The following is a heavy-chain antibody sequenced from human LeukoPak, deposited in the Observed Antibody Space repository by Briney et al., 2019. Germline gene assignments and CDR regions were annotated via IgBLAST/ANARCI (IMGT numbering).Heavy chain of an antibody. Sequence: PGGSLRLSCGGSGFTFKSFSMHWVRQAPGKGLEWVSAISGHGDGTYYADSVRGRFTTSRDNSNNTLYLQMNSLRAEDTALYYCAKDKGYYASGSYKEYVQDWGQGTLVTVSS. V-gene: IGHV3-23*01. D-gene: IGHD3-10*01. CDR1: GFTFKSFS. J-gene: IGHJ1*01. CDR2: ISGHGDGT. CDR3: AKDKGYYASGSYKEYVQD.